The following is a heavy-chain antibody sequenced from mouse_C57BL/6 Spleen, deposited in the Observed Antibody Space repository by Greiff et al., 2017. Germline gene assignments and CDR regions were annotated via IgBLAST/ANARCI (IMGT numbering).Heavy chain of an antibody. Sequence: EVKLMESGGGLVKPGGSLKLSCAASGFTFSSYAMSWVRQTPEKRLEWVATISDGGSYTYYPDNVKGRFTISRDNAKNNLYLQMSHLKAEDTAMYYGAKDEEYYCAMDYWGQGTSVTVSS. J-gene: IGHJ4*01. V-gene: IGHV5-4*01. CDR1: GFTFSSYA. CDR2: ISDGGSYT. CDR3: AKDEEYYCAMDY.